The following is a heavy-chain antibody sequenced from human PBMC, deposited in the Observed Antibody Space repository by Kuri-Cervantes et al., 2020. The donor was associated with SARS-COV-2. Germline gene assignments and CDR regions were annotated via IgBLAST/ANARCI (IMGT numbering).Heavy chain of an antibody. Sequence: SETLSLTCSVSGDSISSSAYYWGWIRQPPGKGLEWIGNIYYSGSTYYNPSLKSRVTISVDTSKNQFSLKLSSVTAADTAVYYCARRGNDFWSGYYSLDYYYMDVWGKGTTVTVSS. D-gene: IGHD3-3*01. CDR1: GDSISSSAYY. CDR2: IYYSGST. V-gene: IGHV4-39*01. CDR3: ARRGNDFWSGYYSLDYYYMDV. J-gene: IGHJ6*03.